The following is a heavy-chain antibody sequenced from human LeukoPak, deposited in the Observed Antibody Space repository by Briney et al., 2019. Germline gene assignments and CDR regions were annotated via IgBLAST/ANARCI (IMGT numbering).Heavy chain of an antibody. D-gene: IGHD3-10*01. Sequence: PSETLSLTCTVSGGSISSYYWSWIRQPREKGLEWIAYLFYSGSTDYNPSLESRVTISVDTSKNQFSLKLRSVTAADTAVYYCATVAVIRGVTYFDYWGQGTLVTVSS. J-gene: IGHJ4*02. V-gene: IGHV4-59*01. CDR2: LFYSGST. CDR1: GGSISSYY. CDR3: ATVAVIRGVTYFDY.